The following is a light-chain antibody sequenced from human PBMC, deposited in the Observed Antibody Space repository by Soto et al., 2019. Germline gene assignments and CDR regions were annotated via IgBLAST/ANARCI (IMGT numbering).Light chain of an antibody. V-gene: IGKV3-15*01. CDR1: QSVSSN. J-gene: IGKJ2*01. CDR2: GAS. CDR3: QQYNNWPYT. Sequence: EIVMMQSPATLSVSPGERATLSCRASQSVSSNLAWYQQKPGQAPRLLIYGASTRATGIPARFSGSGSGTEFTLTISSLQSEDFAVYYCQQYNNWPYTFGRGTKLEI.